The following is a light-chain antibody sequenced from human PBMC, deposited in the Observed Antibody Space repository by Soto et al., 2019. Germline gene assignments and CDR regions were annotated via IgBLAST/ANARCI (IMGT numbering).Light chain of an antibody. J-gene: IGLJ1*01. V-gene: IGLV4-69*01. CDR1: SGHSSYG. CDR3: QTWGTGIQV. CDR2: LKSDGSH. Sequence: QPVLTQSPAVSASLVASVNLTCTLSSGHSSYGIAWHQQQTEKGPRYLMKLKSDGSHTKGCGIPDRFSGSSSGAERYLTISSLQSDDEADYYCQTWGTGIQVFGTGTKLTVL.